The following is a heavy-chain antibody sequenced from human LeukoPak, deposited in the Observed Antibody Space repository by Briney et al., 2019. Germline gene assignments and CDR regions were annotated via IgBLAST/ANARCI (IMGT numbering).Heavy chain of an antibody. J-gene: IGHJ4*02. CDR1: GFTFSSYW. CDR3: AKQPRLYSTSFKFYFDY. CDR2: IKQDGSEK. V-gene: IGHV3-7*03. Sequence: GGSLRLSCAASGFTFSSYWMSWVRQAPGKGLEWVANIKQDGSEKYYVDSVKGRFTISRDNAKNSLYLQMNSLRAEDTAVYYCAKQPRLYSTSFKFYFDYWGQGNLVTVSS. D-gene: IGHD2-2*01.